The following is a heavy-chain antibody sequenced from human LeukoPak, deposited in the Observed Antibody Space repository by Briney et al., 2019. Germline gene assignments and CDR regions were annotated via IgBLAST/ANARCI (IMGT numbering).Heavy chain of an antibody. CDR2: LSSGSSYI. V-gene: IGHV3-21*01. CDR1: GFTFSSYA. J-gene: IGHJ4*02. CDR3: ARDRPTGASRVFLAQ. Sequence: GGSLRLSCAASGFTFSSYAMTWVRQAPGKGLEWVSSLSSGSSYIYYADSVRGRFTISRDNAKNSLYLLMNSLRAEDTAVYYCARDRPTGASRVFLAQWGQGTLVTVSS. D-gene: IGHD3-10*01.